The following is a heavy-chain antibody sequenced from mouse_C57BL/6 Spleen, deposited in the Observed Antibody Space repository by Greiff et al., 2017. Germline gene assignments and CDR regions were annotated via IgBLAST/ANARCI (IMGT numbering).Heavy chain of an antibody. D-gene: IGHD1-1*01. V-gene: IGHV5-17*01. CDR1: GFTFSDYG. CDR2: ISSGSSTI. Sequence: LVESGGGLVKPGGSLKLSCAASGFTFSDYGMHWVRQAPEKGLEWVAYISSGSSTIYYADTVKGRFTISRDNAKNTLCLQMTSLRSEDTAMYYCARGDYGSSYDAMDYWGQGTSVTVSS. CDR3: ARGDYGSSYDAMDY. J-gene: IGHJ4*01.